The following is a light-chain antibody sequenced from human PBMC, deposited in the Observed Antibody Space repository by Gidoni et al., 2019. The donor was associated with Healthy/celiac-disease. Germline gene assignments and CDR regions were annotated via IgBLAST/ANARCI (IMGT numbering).Light chain of an antibody. CDR2: DAS. Sequence: SSLSASVGDRVTITCQASQDISNYLNWYQQKPGKAPKLLIYDASNLETGVPSRFSGSGSGTDFTFTISSLQPEDIATYYCQQYDNLPVTFGQGTRLEI. V-gene: IGKV1-33*01. CDR3: QQYDNLPVT. J-gene: IGKJ5*01. CDR1: QDISNY.